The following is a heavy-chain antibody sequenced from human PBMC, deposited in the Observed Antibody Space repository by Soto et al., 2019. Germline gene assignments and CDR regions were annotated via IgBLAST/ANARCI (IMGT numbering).Heavy chain of an antibody. J-gene: IGHJ4*02. V-gene: IGHV4-59*12. CDR1: DGSIGRYY. Sequence: PSETLSLTCTVSDGSIGRYYWSWIRQPPGKGLEWIGYIYYGGSTNYNPPLKSRVTISVDTSKNQFSLRLSSVTAADTAVYYCARDPHYYGSSAHHFDYWGQGILVTVSS. CDR2: IYYGGST. D-gene: IGHD3-22*01. CDR3: ARDPHYYGSSAHHFDY.